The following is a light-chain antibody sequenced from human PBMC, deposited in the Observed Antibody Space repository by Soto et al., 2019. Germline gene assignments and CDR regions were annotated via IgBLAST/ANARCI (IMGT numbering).Light chain of an antibody. CDR2: SNN. J-gene: IGLJ2*01. V-gene: IGLV1-44*01. Sequence: QSVLTQPPSASGTPGQRVTISCSGSNSNIGSNTVNWYQQLPGTAPKLLIYSNNQRPSGVPDRFSGSKSGTSASLAISGLQSEDEADYYCAAWDDSLKLVFGGGTQLTVL. CDR3: AAWDDSLKLV. CDR1: NSNIGSNT.